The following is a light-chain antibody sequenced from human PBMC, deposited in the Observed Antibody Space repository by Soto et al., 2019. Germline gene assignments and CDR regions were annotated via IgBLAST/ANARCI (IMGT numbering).Light chain of an antibody. V-gene: IGLV2-14*01. CDR3: SSYTSSSSVV. Sequence: QSALTQPASVSGSPGQSITISCTGTSSDVGCYNYVSWYQQHPGKAPKLMINDVSNRPSGVSNRFSGSKSGNTASLTIAGLQAEDDADYYCSSYTSSSSVVFGGGTKLTVL. J-gene: IGLJ2*01. CDR1: SSDVGCYNY. CDR2: DVS.